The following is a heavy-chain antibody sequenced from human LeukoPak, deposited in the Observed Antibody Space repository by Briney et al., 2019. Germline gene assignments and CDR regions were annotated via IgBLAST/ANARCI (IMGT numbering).Heavy chain of an antibody. D-gene: IGHD3/OR15-3a*01. V-gene: IGHV3-23*01. J-gene: IGHJ4*02. CDR3: AKDLSWTRRGLGY. Sequence: GGSLRLSCAASGFTFSSYAMSWVRQAPGKGLEWVSAISGSGGSTYYADSVKGRFTISRDTPKNTLYRQMNSRRAEDTAVYNWAKDLSWTRRGLGYWAQGPLVTVSS. CDR2: ISGSGGST. CDR1: GFTFSSYA.